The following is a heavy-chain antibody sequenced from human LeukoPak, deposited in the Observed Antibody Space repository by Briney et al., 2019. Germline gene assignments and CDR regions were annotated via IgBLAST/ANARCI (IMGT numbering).Heavy chain of an antibody. Sequence: GGSLRLSCAASGFTFSSYEMNWVRQAPGKGLEWVSYISSSGSTIYYADSVKGRFTISRDNAKNSLYLQMNSLRTEDTALYYCAKDLPQYYDFWSGYYGGFDYWGQGTLVTVSS. J-gene: IGHJ4*02. V-gene: IGHV3-48*03. CDR3: AKDLPQYYDFWSGYYGGFDY. CDR2: ISSSGSTI. CDR1: GFTFSSYE. D-gene: IGHD3-3*01.